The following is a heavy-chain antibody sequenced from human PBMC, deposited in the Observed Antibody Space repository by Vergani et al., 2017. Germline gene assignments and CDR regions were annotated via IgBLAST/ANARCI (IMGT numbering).Heavy chain of an antibody. D-gene: IGHD1-14*01. CDR2: TWYDGNNK. Sequence: QVQLVESWGGVVQPGRSLRLSCAASGFTFNQYGMHWVRQAPGKGLEWVAVTWYDGNNKQYADSVKGRFTISRDNSKSTMYLQMNSLRDEYTGVYYCARDLRLLYNRFDPWVQGTLVTVSS. J-gene: IGHJ5*02. CDR1: GFTFNQYG. V-gene: IGHV3-33*01. CDR3: ARDLRLLYNRFDP.